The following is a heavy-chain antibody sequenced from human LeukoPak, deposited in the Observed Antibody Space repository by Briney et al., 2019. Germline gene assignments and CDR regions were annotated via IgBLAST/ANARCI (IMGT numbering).Heavy chain of an antibody. J-gene: IGHJ4*02. CDR3: ATTSDSSGVAFDY. CDR1: GYSFTSYW. Sequence: PGDSLKISCKGSGYSFTSYWIGWVRQMPGKGLEWMGIIYPGDSDTRYSPSFQGQVTISADKSISTTYLQWSSLKASDTAMYYCATTSDSSGVAFDYWGQGTLVTVSS. V-gene: IGHV5-51*01. CDR2: IYPGDSDT. D-gene: IGHD3-22*01.